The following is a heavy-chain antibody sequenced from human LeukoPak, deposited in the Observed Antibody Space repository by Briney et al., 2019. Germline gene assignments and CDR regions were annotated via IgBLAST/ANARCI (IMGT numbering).Heavy chain of an antibody. D-gene: IGHD5-12*01. V-gene: IGHV1-24*01. Sequence: GTSVKVSCKVSGYTLTELSMHWVRQAPGKGLEWMGGFDPEDGETIYAQKFQGRVTMTEDTSTDTAYMELSSLRSEDTAVYYCATALRWLRSYFDYWGQGTLVTVSS. CDR2: FDPEDGET. CDR3: ATALRWLRSYFDY. J-gene: IGHJ4*02. CDR1: GYTLTELS.